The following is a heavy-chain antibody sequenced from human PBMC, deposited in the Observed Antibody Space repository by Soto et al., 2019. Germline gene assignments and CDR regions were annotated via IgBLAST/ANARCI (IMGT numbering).Heavy chain of an antibody. J-gene: IGHJ4*02. CDR3: ARDNDGAQDASSYNDF. CDR1: GFTFNNYA. Sequence: EVQLVESGGGLVQPGGYLRLSCAASGFTFNNYAMNWVRRAPGKGLEWVSYISSSSGNIFYADSVEGRFTTSRDTDKNSLNPLMNTLRAEDTAVYYCARDNDGAQDASSYNDFWGQGTLVTVSS. D-gene: IGHD2-2*02. V-gene: IGHV3-48*01. CDR2: ISSSSGNI.